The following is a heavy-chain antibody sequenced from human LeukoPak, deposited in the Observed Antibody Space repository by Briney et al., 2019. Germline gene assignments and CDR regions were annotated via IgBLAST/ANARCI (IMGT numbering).Heavy chain of an antibody. CDR2: INPNSGGT. V-gene: IGHV1-2*02. J-gene: IGHJ3*02. CDR1: GYTFTGYY. CDR3: ARDSVVHAFDI. D-gene: IGHD2-21*01. Sequence: ASVRVSCKASGYTFTGYYMHWVPQAPGEGREWMGWINPNSGGTNYAQKFQGRVTMTRDTSIRTAYMELSRLRSDDTAVYYCARDSVVHAFDIWGQGTMVTVSS.